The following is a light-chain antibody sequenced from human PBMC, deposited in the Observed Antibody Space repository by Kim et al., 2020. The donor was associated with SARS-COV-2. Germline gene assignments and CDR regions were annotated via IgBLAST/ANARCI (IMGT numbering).Light chain of an antibody. CDR3: SSYSTRFTSVL. CDR1: GSDGDDYNY. V-gene: IGLV2-14*01. CDR2: DVS. J-gene: IGLJ3*02. Sequence: QSITISCTGTGSDGDDYNYVSWYQRHPGNAPKLIIYDVSNRPSGVSDRFSGSKSGNAASLTISGLQPADEADYFCSSYSTRFTSVLFGGGTKLTVL.